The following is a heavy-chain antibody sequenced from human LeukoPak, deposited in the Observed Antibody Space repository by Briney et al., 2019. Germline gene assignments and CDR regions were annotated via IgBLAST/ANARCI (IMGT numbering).Heavy chain of an antibody. D-gene: IGHD3-10*01. CDR1: GFTFDTYA. Sequence: GGSLRHSCEASGFTFDTYAMSWVRQAPGKGLEWVSAITGSAGSTYYADSVKGRFTISRDNSKNTLYLQMSSLRAEDTAVYHCAKVGRGTYGSGSYYNPNWFDRWGQGTLVTVSS. CDR2: ITGSAGST. V-gene: IGHV3-23*01. J-gene: IGHJ5*02. CDR3: AKVGRGTYGSGSYYNPNWFDR.